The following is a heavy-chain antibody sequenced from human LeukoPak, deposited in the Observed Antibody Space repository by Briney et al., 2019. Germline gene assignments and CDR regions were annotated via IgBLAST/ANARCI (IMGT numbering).Heavy chain of an antibody. V-gene: IGHV4-39*01. CDR2: IYYSGST. CDR3: ARIPTNAVPSAHNGFDI. Sequence: SETLSLTCTVSGGSIGSTNYYWGWIRQPPGKGLEWIANIYYSGSTYYNPSLKSRVTISVDTSKNQFSLRLNSVTAADTSIYYCARIPTNAVPSAHNGFDIWGQGTMLTVSS. J-gene: IGHJ3*02. D-gene: IGHD6-19*01. CDR1: GGSIGSTNYY.